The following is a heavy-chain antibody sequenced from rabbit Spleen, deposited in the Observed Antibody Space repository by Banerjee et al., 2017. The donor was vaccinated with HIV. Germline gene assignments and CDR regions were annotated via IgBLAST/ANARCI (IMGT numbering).Heavy chain of an antibody. J-gene: IGHJ4*01. D-gene: IGHD4-2*01. V-gene: IGHV1S40*01. Sequence: QSLEESGGDLVKPGASLTLTCTASGFDFSSRYYMLWVRQAPGEGLEYIGFIDTGSGNTYYASWAKGRFTMSKTSSTTVTLEMTSLTAADTATYLCARAEHDPNRAVYDLWGPGTLVTVS. CDR3: ARAEHDPNRAVYDL. CDR2: IDTGSGNT. CDR1: GFDFSSRYY.